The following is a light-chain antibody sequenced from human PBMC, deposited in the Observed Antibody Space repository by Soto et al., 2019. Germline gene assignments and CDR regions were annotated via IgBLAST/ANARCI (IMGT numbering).Light chain of an antibody. CDR1: QSISSY. CDR2: ATS. Sequence: DIQMIQSPSSLSASVGESVTITCRASQSISSYVNWFQQKRGKAPKLLVYATSNLHSGVPPRFSVSGSGIDFSLTIRSLQPEDVATYYCQQSYSTPRTFGQGTKLEIK. J-gene: IGKJ2*01. V-gene: IGKV1-39*01. CDR3: QQSYSTPRT.